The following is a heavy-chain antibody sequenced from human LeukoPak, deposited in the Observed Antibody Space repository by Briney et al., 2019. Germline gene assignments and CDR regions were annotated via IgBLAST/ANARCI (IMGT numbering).Heavy chain of an antibody. D-gene: IGHD5-12*01. Sequence: GGSLRLSCAASGFSFSSYSMNWVRQAPGKGLEWVSSISSSSSYIYYVDSVKGRFTISRDNAKNSLYLQMNSLRAEDTAVYYCAKELVGGYDFDYWGQGTLVTVSS. CDR1: GFSFSSYS. CDR3: AKELVGGYDFDY. V-gene: IGHV3-21*01. CDR2: ISSSSSYI. J-gene: IGHJ4*02.